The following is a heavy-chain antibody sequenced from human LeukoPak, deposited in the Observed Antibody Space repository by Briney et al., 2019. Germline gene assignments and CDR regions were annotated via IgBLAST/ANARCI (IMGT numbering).Heavy chain of an antibody. CDR3: AREAGTGSVDY. CDR2: ISSSSSYT. J-gene: IGHJ4*02. D-gene: IGHD6-19*01. CDR1: GFTFSDYY. Sequence: GGSLRLSCAASGFTFSDYYMSWIRQAPGKGLEWVSYISSSSSYTNYADSVKGRFTISRDNAKNSLYLQMNSLRAEDTAVYYCAREAGTGSVDYWGQGTLVTVSP. V-gene: IGHV3-11*06.